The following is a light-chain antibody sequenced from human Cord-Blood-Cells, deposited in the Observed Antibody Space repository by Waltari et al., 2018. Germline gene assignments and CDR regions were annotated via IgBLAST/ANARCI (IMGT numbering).Light chain of an antibody. Sequence: QSALTQPASVSGSPGQSITLSCTGTSSDVGGYNYVSWYQQHPGKAPKLMIYEVSNRPSGVSNRFSGSKSGNTASLTISGLQAEDEADYYCSSYTSSSIVVFGGGTKLTVL. CDR3: SSYTSSSIVV. CDR2: EVS. V-gene: IGLV2-14*01. J-gene: IGLJ2*01. CDR1: SSDVGGYNY.